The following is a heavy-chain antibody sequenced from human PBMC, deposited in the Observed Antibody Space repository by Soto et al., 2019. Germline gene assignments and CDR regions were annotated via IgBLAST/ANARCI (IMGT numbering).Heavy chain of an antibody. CDR1: GFTFSKYA. J-gene: IGHJ4*02. V-gene: IGHV3-23*01. Sequence: PGGSLRLSCVASGFTFSKYAMSWVRQAPGKGLEWVSVISDSGGTTFYADSVKGRFTISRNNSKNTLYLQMNSLRAEDTGVYYCARDLEYCSSTSCYLSGFDYWGQGTLVTVSS. D-gene: IGHD2-2*01. CDR3: ARDLEYCSSTSCYLSGFDY. CDR2: ISDSGGTT.